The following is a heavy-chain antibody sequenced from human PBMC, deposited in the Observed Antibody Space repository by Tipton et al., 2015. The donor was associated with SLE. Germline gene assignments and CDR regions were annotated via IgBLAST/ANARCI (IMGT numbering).Heavy chain of an antibody. CDR1: GFTFDDFA. D-gene: IGHD3/OR15-3a*01. V-gene: IGHV3-9*01. CDR2: ISWNSGGI. J-gene: IGHJ4*02. CDR3: VKIAGSGTGARDY. Sequence: SLRLSCAASGFTFDDFAMHWVRQIPGKGLEWVSGISWNSGGIGYAASVKGRFTISRDNAKNSLYLQMNSLRPEDTAFYYCVKIAGSGTGARDYWGQGTLVTVSS.